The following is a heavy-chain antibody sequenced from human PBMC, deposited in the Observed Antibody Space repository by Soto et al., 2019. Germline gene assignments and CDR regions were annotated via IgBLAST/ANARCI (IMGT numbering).Heavy chain of an antibody. V-gene: IGHV1-18*01. Sequence: QVQLVQSGAEVKKPGASVKVSCKASGYTFTSYGISWVRQAPGQGLEWMGWISAYNGNTNYAQKLQGRVTMTTDTSXXXXXXXXXXXXXXXXXXXXXXXXAYYXLRDAFDIXXXGXXVTVSX. CDR3: XXXAYYXLRDAFDI. CDR1: GYTFTSYG. CDR2: ISAYNGNT. J-gene: IGHJ3*02. D-gene: IGHD3-10*01.